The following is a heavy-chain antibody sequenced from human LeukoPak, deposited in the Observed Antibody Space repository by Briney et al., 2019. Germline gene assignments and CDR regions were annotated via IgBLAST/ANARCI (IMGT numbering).Heavy chain of an antibody. CDR1: GYSFTSYW. D-gene: IGHD2-15*01. CDR3: ARQGAAATSPPYYYYYYGMDV. Sequence: AGESLKISCKGSGYSFTSYWIGWVRQMPGKGLEWMGIIYPGDSDTRYSPSFQGQVTISADKSISTAYLQWSSLKASDTAMYYCARQGAAATSPPYYYYYYGMDVWGQGTTVTVSS. J-gene: IGHJ6*02. V-gene: IGHV5-51*01. CDR2: IYPGDSDT.